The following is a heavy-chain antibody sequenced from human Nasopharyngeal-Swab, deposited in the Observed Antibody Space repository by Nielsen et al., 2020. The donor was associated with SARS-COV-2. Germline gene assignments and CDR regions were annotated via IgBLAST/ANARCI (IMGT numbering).Heavy chain of an antibody. J-gene: IGHJ4*02. Sequence: GESLKISCAASGFKFESYWMSWVRQVPGKGLEWVATIKKDGSETSYVDSVRGRFTLSRDNGKNSLYLQMNSLRVGDTAVYYCARRRTYATFDYLGQGDLVTVSS. CDR1: GFKFESYW. CDR2: IKKDGSET. D-gene: IGHD2-8*01. V-gene: IGHV3-7*05. CDR3: ARRRTYATFDY.